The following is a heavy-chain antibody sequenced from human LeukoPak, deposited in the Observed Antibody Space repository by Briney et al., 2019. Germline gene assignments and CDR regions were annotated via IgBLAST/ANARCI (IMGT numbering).Heavy chain of an antibody. D-gene: IGHD1-14*01. J-gene: IGHJ4*02. CDR2: ISSSSSYI. CDR1: GFTFCSYS. CDR3: AGARTTKIDY. Sequence: GGSLRHSCAAPGFTFCSYSMNWVRQALGKGLEWVSSISSSSSYIYYADSVKGGFTISRENAKNTLYLQMNGMRAEDTAVYYCAGARTTKIDYWGQGTLVTVSS. V-gene: IGHV3-21*01.